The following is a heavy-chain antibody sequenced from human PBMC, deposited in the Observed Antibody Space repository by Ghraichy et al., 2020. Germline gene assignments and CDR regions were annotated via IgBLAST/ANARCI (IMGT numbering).Heavy chain of an antibody. Sequence: SQTLSLTCTVSGGSISSYYWSWIRQPPGKGLEWIGYIYYSGSTNYNPSLKSRVTISVDTSKNQFSLKLSSVTAADTAVYYCARGRHVAAAADPHWYFDLWGRGTLVTVSS. CDR2: IYYSGST. D-gene: IGHD6-13*01. CDR3: ARGRHVAAAADPHWYFDL. J-gene: IGHJ2*01. V-gene: IGHV4-59*08. CDR1: GGSISSYY.